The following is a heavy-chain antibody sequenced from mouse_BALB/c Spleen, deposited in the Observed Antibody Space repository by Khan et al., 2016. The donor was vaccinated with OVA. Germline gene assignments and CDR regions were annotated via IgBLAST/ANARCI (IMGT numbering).Heavy chain of an antibody. CDR3: ARRDYYGSSSFAY. D-gene: IGHD1-1*01. CDR2: INPYNDGT. CDR1: GYTFTSYV. Sequence: VQLQQPGPELVKPGASVKMSCKASGYTFTSYVMHWVKQKPGQGLEWIGYINPYNDGTKYNEKFKGKATLTSDKSSSIAYMELSSLTSEDSAVYYCARRDYYGSSSFAYWGQGTLVTVSA. J-gene: IGHJ3*01. V-gene: IGHV1S136*01.